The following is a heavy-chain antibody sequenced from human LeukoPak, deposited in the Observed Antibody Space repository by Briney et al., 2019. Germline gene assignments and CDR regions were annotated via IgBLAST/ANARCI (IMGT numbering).Heavy chain of an antibody. J-gene: IGHJ4*02. CDR1: GYTLTELS. CDR3: ATDSGYSSSWYEGGN. V-gene: IGHV1-24*01. Sequence: ASVKVSCKVSGYTLTELSMHWVRQAPGKGLEWMGGFDPEDGETIYAQKFQGRVTMTEDTSTDTAYMELGSLRSEDTAVYYCATDSGYSSSWYEGGNWGQGTLVTVSS. CDR2: FDPEDGET. D-gene: IGHD6-13*01.